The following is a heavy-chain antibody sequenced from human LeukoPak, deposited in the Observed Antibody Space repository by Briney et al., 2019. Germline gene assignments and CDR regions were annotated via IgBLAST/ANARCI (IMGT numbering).Heavy chain of an antibody. CDR1: GGSISSYY. V-gene: IGHV4-59*12. CDR2: IYYSGST. D-gene: IGHD3-22*01. CDR3: ARGLRRAGYYYDSSHQARFDP. Sequence: KPSETLSLTCTVSGGSISSYYWSWIRQPPGKGLEWIGYIYYSGSTNYNPSLKSRVTISVDTSKNQFSLKLSSVTAADTAVYYCARGLRRAGYYYDSSHQARFDPWGQGTLVTVSS. J-gene: IGHJ5*02.